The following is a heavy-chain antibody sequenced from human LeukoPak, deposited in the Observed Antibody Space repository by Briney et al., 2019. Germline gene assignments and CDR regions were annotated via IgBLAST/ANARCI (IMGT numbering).Heavy chain of an antibody. V-gene: IGHV4-31*03. Sequence: SETLSLTCRVSGGSISSGGYYWSWIRQHPGKGLEWIGYIYYSGRTNYNPSLKSRVTMSIDTSKDQFSLKLSSVTAADTAVYYCARNIVVVTADSYYYYGMDVWGPGTTVTVSS. J-gene: IGHJ6*02. CDR2: IYYSGRT. D-gene: IGHD2-21*02. CDR3: ARNIVVVTADSYYYYGMDV. CDR1: GGSISSGGYY.